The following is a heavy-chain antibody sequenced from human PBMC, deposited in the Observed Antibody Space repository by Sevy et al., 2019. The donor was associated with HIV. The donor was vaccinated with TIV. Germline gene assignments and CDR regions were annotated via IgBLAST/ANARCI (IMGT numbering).Heavy chain of an antibody. CDR1: GFTFSSFN. Sequence: GGSLRLSCAASGFTFSSFNMNWVRQAPGKGLEWVSSISGLSNYIYYAESLKGRFIISRDNAKNTLYLQMNSLRADDTAVYYCARGPPDGSYEYFDYWGQGTLVTVSS. J-gene: IGHJ4*02. CDR3: ARGPPDGSYEYFDY. V-gene: IGHV3-21*06. CDR2: ISGLSNYI. D-gene: IGHD1-26*01.